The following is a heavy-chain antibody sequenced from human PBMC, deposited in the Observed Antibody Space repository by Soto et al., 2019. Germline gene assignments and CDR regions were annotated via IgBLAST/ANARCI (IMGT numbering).Heavy chain of an antibody. Sequence: PGGSLRLSCAASGFTFSSYGMHWVRQAPGKGLDWVAVIWNDGSNQYYADSVKGRFTISRDNSKNTLYLQMNSLGAEDTAVYYCARDFVVGGPTINYYYGMDVWGQGTTVTVSS. V-gene: IGHV3-33*01. CDR1: GFTFSSYG. CDR3: ARDFVVGGPTINYYYGMDV. D-gene: IGHD1-26*01. J-gene: IGHJ6*02. CDR2: IWNDGSNQ.